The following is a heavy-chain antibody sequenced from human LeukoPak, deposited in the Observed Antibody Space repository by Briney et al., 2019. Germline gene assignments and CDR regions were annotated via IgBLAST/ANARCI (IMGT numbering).Heavy chain of an antibody. CDR1: GFTFSSYG. V-gene: IGHV3-33*01. CDR3: AREGGWAAAGHYYYYGMDV. Sequence: GRSLRLSCAASGFTFSSYGMHWVRQAPGKGLEWVAVIWYDGSNKYYADSVKGRFTISRDNSKNTLYLQMNSLRAEDTAVYYCAREGGWAAAGHYYYYGMDVWGQGTTVTVSS. J-gene: IGHJ6*02. D-gene: IGHD6-13*01. CDR2: IWYDGSNK.